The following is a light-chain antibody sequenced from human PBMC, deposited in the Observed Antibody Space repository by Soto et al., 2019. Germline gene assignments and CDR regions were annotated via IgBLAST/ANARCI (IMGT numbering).Light chain of an antibody. Sequence: DIQMTQSPSTLSASVGDRVTITCRASPSISSWLAWYQQKAGKAPKLLIYDASSLESGVPSRFSGSGSGTEFTLTISSLQPDDVATYYCQQYNSYPWTFGQGTKVEIK. J-gene: IGKJ1*01. CDR2: DAS. V-gene: IGKV1-5*01. CDR1: PSISSW. CDR3: QQYNSYPWT.